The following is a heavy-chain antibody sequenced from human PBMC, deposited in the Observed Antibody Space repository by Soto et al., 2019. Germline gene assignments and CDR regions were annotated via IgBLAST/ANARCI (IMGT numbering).Heavy chain of an antibody. D-gene: IGHD4-4*01. J-gene: IGHJ6*02. CDR3: ARNTVTTPGYYYYGMDV. Sequence: SVKVSCKASGGTFSSYAISWVRQAPGQGLEWMGGIIPIFGTANYAQKFQGRVTITADESTSTAYMELSSLRSEDTAVYYCARNTVTTPGYYYYGMDVWGQGTTVTAP. CDR2: IIPIFGTA. V-gene: IGHV1-69*13. CDR1: GGTFSSYA.